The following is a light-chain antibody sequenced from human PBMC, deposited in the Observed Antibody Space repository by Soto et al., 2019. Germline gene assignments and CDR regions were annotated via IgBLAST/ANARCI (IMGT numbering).Light chain of an antibody. Sequence: DIQMTQSPSSLSPSVGDMVTITFRASRSISDWLAWYQRKPGKAPELLIFDASNLKSGVSSRFSGSGSGTEFTLTISRLQPDDVATYYCLQYSSHSWTFGQGTKVDIK. CDR3: LQYSSHSWT. CDR1: RSISDW. V-gene: IGKV1-5*01. CDR2: DAS. J-gene: IGKJ1*01.